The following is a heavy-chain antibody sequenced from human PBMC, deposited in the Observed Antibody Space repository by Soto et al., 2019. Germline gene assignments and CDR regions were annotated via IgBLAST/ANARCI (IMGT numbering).Heavy chain of an antibody. V-gene: IGHV1-69*13. J-gene: IGHJ5*02. CDR3: ARVPIMAAAGTHNWFDH. D-gene: IGHD6-13*01. CDR1: GGTFSSYA. CDR2: IIPIFGTA. Sequence: ASVKVSCKASGGTFSSYAISWVRQAPGQGLEWMGGIIPIFGTANYAQKFQGRVTITADESTSTAYMELSSLRSEDTAVYYCARVPIMAAAGTHNWFDHWGQGTLVTVSS.